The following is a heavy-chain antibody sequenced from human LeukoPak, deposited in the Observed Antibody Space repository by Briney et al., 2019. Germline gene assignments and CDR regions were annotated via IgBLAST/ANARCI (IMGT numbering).Heavy chain of an antibody. V-gene: IGHV4-59*08. CDR2: IFYSGST. D-gene: IGHD2-2*01. CDR1: GGSVHTYY. CDR3: ARHSSYYYGMDV. Sequence: SETLSLTCTVSGGSVHTYYWSWIRQTPGKGLEWIGYIFYSGSTNYNPSLRSRVTISIDTSKNQFSLKLSSVTAADTAFYYCARHSSYYYGMDVWGQGTTVTVSS. J-gene: IGHJ6*02.